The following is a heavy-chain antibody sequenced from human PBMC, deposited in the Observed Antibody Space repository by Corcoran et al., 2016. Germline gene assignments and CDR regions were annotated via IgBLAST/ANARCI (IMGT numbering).Heavy chain of an antibody. CDR1: GFIFSSFG. CDR3: ARETPTAYGGKSAAYFDY. J-gene: IGHJ4*02. V-gene: IGHV3-33*01. CDR2: IWSDGNNK. D-gene: IGHD4-17*01. Sequence: QVQLVESGGGVVQPGRSLRLSCAASGFIFSSFGMHWVRQAPGKGLEWVSVIWSDGNNKYYGDSVKGRFTISRDNSKNTLYLQMNTLRAEDTALYYWARETPTAYGGKSAAYFDYWGQGTLVTVSS.